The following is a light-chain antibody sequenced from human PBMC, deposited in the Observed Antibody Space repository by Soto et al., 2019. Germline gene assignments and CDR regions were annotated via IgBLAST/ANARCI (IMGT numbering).Light chain of an antibody. CDR1: NIGYKT. J-gene: IGLJ2*01. Sequence: SYELTQPSSVSVAPGQTATFICGGDNIGYKTVHWYQQRPGQAPVLVVYDDSDRPSGIPERFSGSNSGNTATLTINRVEAGDEADYYCQVWDSGSDLFGGGTQLTVL. CDR2: DDS. CDR3: QVWDSGSDL. V-gene: IGLV3-21*02.